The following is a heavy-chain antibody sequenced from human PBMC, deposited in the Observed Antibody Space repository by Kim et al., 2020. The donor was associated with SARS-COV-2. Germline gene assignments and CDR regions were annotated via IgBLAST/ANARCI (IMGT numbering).Heavy chain of an antibody. CDR3: ARAGCGGDCYGGLDY. CDR2: IYHSGST. V-gene: IGHV4-4*02. Sequence: SETLSLTCAVSGGSISSSNWWSWVRQPPGKGLEWIGEIYHSGSTNYNPSLKSRVTISVDKSKNQFSLKLSSLTAADTAVYYCARAGCGGDCYGGLDYWGQGTLVTVSS. CDR1: GGSISSSNW. D-gene: IGHD2-21*02. J-gene: IGHJ4*02.